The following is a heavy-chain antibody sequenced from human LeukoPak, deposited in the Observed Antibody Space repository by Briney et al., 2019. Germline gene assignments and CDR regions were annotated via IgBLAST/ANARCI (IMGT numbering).Heavy chain of an antibody. J-gene: IGHJ6*03. CDR3: ARDSSGYDSCRLYHYYYYMDV. D-gene: IGHD5-12*01. CDR1: GGSISSGDYY. Sequence: SETLSLTCTVSGGSISSGDYYWSWIRQPPGKGLEWIGYIYYSGSTYYNPSLKSRVTISVDTSKNQFSLKLSSVTAADTAVYYCARDSSGYDSCRLYHYYYYMDVWGKGTTVTVSS. V-gene: IGHV4-30-4*08. CDR2: IYYSGST.